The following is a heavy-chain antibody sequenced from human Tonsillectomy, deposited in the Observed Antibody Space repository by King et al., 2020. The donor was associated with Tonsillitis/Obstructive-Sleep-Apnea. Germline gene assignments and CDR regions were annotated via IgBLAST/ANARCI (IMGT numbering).Heavy chain of an antibody. J-gene: IGHJ4*02. Sequence: LQLQESGPGLVKPSETLSLTCTVSGGSISSSSYYWGWIRQPPGKGLEWIGSIYYSGSTYYNPSLKSRVTISVDTSKNQFSLKLSSVTAADTAVYYCARLGGTGELPDYWGQGTLVTVSS. D-gene: IGHD3-10*01. V-gene: IGHV4-39*01. CDR1: GGSISSSSYY. CDR2: IYYSGST. CDR3: ARLGGTGELPDY.